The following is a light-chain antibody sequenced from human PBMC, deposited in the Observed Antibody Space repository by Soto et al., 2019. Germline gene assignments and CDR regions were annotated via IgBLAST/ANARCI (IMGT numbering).Light chain of an antibody. Sequence: QSVLTQPPSVSGAPGQRVTISCTGSSSNIGGAYDVHWYQQLPGTAPKLLIYGNSNRPSGVPDRFSGSKSGTSASLAITGLQAEDEADYYCQSYDSSLSGSYVVFGGGTKLTVL. CDR3: QSYDSSLSGSYVV. J-gene: IGLJ2*01. V-gene: IGLV1-40*01. CDR2: GNS. CDR1: SSNIGGAYD.